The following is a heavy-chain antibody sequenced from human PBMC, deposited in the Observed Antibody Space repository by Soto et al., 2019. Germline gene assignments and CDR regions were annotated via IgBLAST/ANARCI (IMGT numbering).Heavy chain of an antibody. CDR3: AKDPVRAEQQLVPDYFDY. Sequence: GSLRLSCAASGFTFSSYDIHWVRQAPGKGLEWVAVVSFDGSNKYYADSVKGRFTISRDNSKNTLYLQMNSLRAEDTAVYYCAKDPVRAEQQLVPDYFDYWGQGTLVTVSS. CDR2: VSFDGSNK. CDR1: GFTFSSYD. D-gene: IGHD6-13*01. J-gene: IGHJ4*02. V-gene: IGHV3-30*18.